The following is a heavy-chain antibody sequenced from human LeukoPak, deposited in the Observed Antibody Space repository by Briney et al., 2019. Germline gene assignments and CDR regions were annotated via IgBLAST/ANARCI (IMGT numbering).Heavy chain of an antibody. V-gene: IGHV3-48*01. Sequence: GGSLRLSCAASGFTFSSYSTNWVRQAPGKGLEWVSYISSSSSTIYYADSVKGRFTISRDNAKNSLYLQMNSLRAEDTAVYYCARVGAYYDFWSGPAAYYMDVWGKGTTVTVSS. CDR3: ARVGAYYDFWSGPAAYYMDV. J-gene: IGHJ6*03. D-gene: IGHD3-3*01. CDR1: GFTFSSYS. CDR2: ISSSSSTI.